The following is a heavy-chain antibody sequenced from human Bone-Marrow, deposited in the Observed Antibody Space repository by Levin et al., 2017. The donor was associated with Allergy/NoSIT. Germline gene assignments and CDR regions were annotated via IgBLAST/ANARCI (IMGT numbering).Heavy chain of an antibody. D-gene: IGHD3-16*01. CDR2: ISGSGSTT. CDR3: AQDRHVAVSLFHI. J-gene: IGHJ3*02. V-gene: IGHV3-23*01. Sequence: GGSLRLSCVASGFAFGFAFNNYAMSWVRQAPGKGLEWVSAISGSGSTTYYADSVKGRFTISRDNSKNTLFLEMNSLRADDTGVYFCAQDRHVAVSLFHIWGQGTTVIVSS. CDR1: GFAFGFAFNNYA.